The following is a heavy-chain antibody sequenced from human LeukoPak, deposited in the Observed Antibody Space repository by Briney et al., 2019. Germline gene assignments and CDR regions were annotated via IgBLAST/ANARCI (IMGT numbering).Heavy chain of an antibody. CDR1: GFTFSSYS. CDR2: ISSSSSYI. J-gene: IGHJ5*02. V-gene: IGHV3-21*01. D-gene: IGHD2-8*01. CDR3: ARGYCTNGVCSGFDP. Sequence: SGGSLRLSCAASGFTFSSYSMNWVRQAPGKGLEWVSSISSSSSYIYYADSVKGRFTISRDNAKNSLYLQMNSLRAEDTAVYYCARGYCTNGVCSGFDPWGQGTLVNVS.